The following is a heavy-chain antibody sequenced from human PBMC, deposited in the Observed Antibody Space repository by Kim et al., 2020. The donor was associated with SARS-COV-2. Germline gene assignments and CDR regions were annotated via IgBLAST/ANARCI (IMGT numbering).Heavy chain of an antibody. D-gene: IGHD6-13*01. V-gene: IGHV3-30*18. CDR1: GFTFSSYG. CDR3: AKGDSIVGQQLVLVY. Sequence: GGSLRLSCAASGFTFSSYGMHWVRQAPGKGLEWVAVISYDGSNKYYADSVKGRFTISRDNSKNTLYLQMNSLRAEDTAVYYCAKGDSIVGQQLVLVYWGQGTLVTVSS. CDR2: ISYDGSNK. J-gene: IGHJ4*02.